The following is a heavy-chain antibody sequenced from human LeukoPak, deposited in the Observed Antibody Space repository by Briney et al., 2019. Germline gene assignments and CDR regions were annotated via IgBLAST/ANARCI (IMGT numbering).Heavy chain of an antibody. Sequence: ASVKVSCKASGYTFTSYAMHWVRQAPGQRLEWMGWINAGNGNTKYSQEFQGRVTITRDTSASTAYMELSSLRSEDMAVYYCAREDSSTVTLDYWGRGTLVTVSS. V-gene: IGHV1-3*03. CDR2: INAGNGNT. D-gene: IGHD4-17*01. CDR3: AREDSSTVTLDY. CDR1: GYTFTSYA. J-gene: IGHJ4*02.